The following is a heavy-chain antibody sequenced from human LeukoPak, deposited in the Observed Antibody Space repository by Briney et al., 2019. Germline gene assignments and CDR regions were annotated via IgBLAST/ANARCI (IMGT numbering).Heavy chain of an antibody. J-gene: IGHJ4*02. Sequence: PSETLSLTCTVSGGSISRSSYCWGWIRQPPGKGLEWIESIYYSGSTYYNPSLKSRVTISVDTSKNQLSLELSCVTAADTAVYYCATHGEGHQNFDYWGQGTLVTVSS. CDR3: ATHGEGHQNFDY. D-gene: IGHD3-10*01. V-gene: IGHV4-39*07. CDR2: IYYSGST. CDR1: GGSISRSSYC.